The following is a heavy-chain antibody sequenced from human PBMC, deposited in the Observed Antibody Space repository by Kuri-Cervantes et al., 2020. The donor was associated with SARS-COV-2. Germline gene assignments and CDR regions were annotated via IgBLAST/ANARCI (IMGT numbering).Heavy chain of an antibody. CDR1: AFTFSSYA. V-gene: IGHV3-30-3*01. J-gene: IGHJ4*02. CDR3: ARDRVGVHDY. CDR2: ISYDGSNK. D-gene: IGHD2-21*01. Sequence: GESLKISCAASAFTFSSYAMHWVRQAPGKGLEWVAIISYDGSNKYYADSVKGRFTISRDNSKNTLYLQMNSPRAEDTAVYYCARDRVGVHDYWGQGTLVTVSS.